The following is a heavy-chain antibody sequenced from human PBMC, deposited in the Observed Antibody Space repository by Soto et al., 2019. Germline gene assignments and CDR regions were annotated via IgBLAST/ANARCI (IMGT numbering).Heavy chain of an antibody. V-gene: IGHV1-2*02. CDR3: ARDDYGIYPY. J-gene: IGHJ4*02. CDR2: IDPRNGGT. Sequence: QVQLVQSGTEVKKPGASVKVSCQASGYSISAYYIHWVRQAPGQGLEWMGWIDPRNGGTVSAQKFQGRLTMIRDTSISTVYMDLSGLRSDDTALYYCARDDYGIYPYWGQGSLVTVSS. D-gene: IGHD3-10*01. CDR1: GYSISAYY.